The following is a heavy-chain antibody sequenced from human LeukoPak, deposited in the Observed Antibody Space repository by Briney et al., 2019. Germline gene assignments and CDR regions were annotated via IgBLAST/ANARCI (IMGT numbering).Heavy chain of an antibody. V-gene: IGHV3-11*04. CDR1: GFSFGDFY. D-gene: IGHD6-13*01. Sequence: GGSLRLSCAASGFSFGDFYMNWIRQAPGKALEWVAFISGPGTTIHYADSVRGRFTISRDNAKSSLSLQINSLRAEDTAVYYCARDLGAYSSLYGMDVWGQGTTVTVSS. CDR3: ARDLGAYSSLYGMDV. J-gene: IGHJ6*02. CDR2: ISGPGTTI.